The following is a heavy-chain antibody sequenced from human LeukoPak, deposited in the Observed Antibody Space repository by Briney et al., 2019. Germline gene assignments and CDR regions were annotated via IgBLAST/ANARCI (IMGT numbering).Heavy chain of an antibody. CDR2: IKSKTDGGTT. J-gene: IGHJ5*02. V-gene: IGHV3-15*01. CDR3: TRNFDP. Sequence: GSLRLSCAASGFNFRNARMGWVRQGPREGLEWVGRIKSKTDGGTTDYAAPVKGRFTISRDDSKNTLYLQMNSLKTEDTAVYYCTRNFDPWGQGTLVTVSS. CDR1: GFNFRNAR.